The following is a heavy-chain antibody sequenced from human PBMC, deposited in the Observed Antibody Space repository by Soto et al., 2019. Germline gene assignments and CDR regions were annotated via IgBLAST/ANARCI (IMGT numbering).Heavy chain of an antibody. Sequence: PGASLQSSCKGFGYNFTSSWIAWVRQMPGKGLEWMGIIYPGDSDTRYSRSFQGQVTIPAAQSISTAYLPWSSLKPPDTAMYYFLRHNRLRSLVPSVLHNWGRGTLVTV. CDR3: LRHNRLRSLVPSVLHN. J-gene: IGHJ4*01. CDR2: IYPGDSDT. V-gene: IGHV5-51*01. D-gene: IGHD2-2*01. CDR1: GYNFTSSW.